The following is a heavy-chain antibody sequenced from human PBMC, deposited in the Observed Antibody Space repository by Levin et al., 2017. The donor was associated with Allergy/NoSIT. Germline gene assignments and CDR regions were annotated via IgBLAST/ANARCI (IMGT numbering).Heavy chain of an antibody. J-gene: IGHJ5*02. Sequence: SETLSLTCAVSGGSISSGGYSWSWIRQPPGKGLEWIGYIYHSGSTYYNPSLKSRVTISVDRSKNQFSLKLSSVTAADTAVYYCARGRGSTSGNWFDPWGQGTLVTVSS. CDR3: ARGRGSTSGNWFDP. CDR2: IYHSGST. CDR1: GGSISSGGYS. V-gene: IGHV4-30-2*01. D-gene: IGHD2-2*01.